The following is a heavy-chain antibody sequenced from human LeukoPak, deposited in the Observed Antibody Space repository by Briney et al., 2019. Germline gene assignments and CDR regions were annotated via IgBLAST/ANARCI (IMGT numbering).Heavy chain of an antibody. J-gene: IGHJ4*02. CDR1: GGTFSSYA. CDR3: ASTGKMATTYYFDY. D-gene: IGHD5-24*01. CDR2: IIPIFGTA. V-gene: IGHV1-69*05. Sequence: SVKVSCKASGGTFSSYAISWVRQAPGQGLEWMGGIIPIFGTANYAQKFQGRVTITTDESTSTAYMEQSSLRSEDTAVYYCASTGKMATTYYFDYWGQGTLVTVSS.